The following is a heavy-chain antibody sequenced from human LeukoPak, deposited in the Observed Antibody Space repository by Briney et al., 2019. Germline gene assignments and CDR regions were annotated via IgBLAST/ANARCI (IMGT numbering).Heavy chain of an antibody. D-gene: IGHD6-19*01. Sequence: GGSLRLSCAASGFTFSSYGMHWVRQTPGKGLEWVANINQDGSEKHYLDSVRGRFTISRDNAKNSLYLQMNSLRAEDTAVYYCARADGVGVATPYFQHWGQGTLVTVSS. CDR2: INQDGSEK. J-gene: IGHJ1*01. CDR1: GFTFSSYG. CDR3: ARADGVGVATPYFQH. V-gene: IGHV3-7*01.